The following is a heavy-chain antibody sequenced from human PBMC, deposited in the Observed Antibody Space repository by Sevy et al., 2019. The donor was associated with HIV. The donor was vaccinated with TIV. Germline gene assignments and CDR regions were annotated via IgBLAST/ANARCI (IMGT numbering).Heavy chain of an antibody. Sequence: GGSLRLSCAASGFTFSKYCMSWVRQPPGKGLEWVSTLSFGCGEINYADSVKGRFTISRDNSKSPVYLQMNNLRPEDTAVYYCAREGCTKPHDYWGQGTLVTVSS. CDR1: GFTFSKYC. J-gene: IGHJ4*02. D-gene: IGHD2-8*01. V-gene: IGHV3-23*01. CDR3: AREGCTKPHDY. CDR2: LSFGCGEI.